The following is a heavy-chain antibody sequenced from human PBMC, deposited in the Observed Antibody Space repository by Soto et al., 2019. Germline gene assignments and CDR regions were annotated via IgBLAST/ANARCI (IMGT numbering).Heavy chain of an antibody. CDR3: AREGQAPYYYYGMDV. Sequence: QVQLVQSGAEVKKPGASVTVSCKASGYTFTNYGFSWVRQAPEQGLEWMGWISGYNGNTKYAEKFQNRVTMTTDTSTNTAHMELRSLRSDDTAVYYCAREGQAPYYYYGMDVWGQGTAVTVSS. V-gene: IGHV1-18*01. J-gene: IGHJ6*02. CDR2: ISGYNGNT. CDR1: GYTFTNYG.